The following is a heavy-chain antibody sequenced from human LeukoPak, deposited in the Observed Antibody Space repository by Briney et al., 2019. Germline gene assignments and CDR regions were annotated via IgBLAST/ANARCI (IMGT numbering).Heavy chain of an antibody. CDR2: IRYDGSNK. J-gene: IGHJ4*02. CDR1: GFTFSSYG. V-gene: IGHV3-30*02. Sequence: GGSLRLSCAASGFTFSSYGMHWVRQAPGKGLEWVAFIRYDGSNKYYADSVKGRFTISRDNAKNSLYLQMNSLRAEDTAVYYCARDLGGIAVAGTVDYWGQGTLVTVSS. D-gene: IGHD6-19*01. CDR3: ARDLGGIAVAGTVDY.